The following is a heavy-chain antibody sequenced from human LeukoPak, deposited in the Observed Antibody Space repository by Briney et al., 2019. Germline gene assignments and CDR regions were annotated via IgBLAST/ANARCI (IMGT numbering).Heavy chain of an antibody. CDR1: GYTFTSYD. CDR3: ARPGIAAAGSIDY. D-gene: IGHD6-13*01. CDR2: MNPNSGNT. V-gene: IGHV1-8*01. Sequence: ASVKVSCKAPGYTFTSYDINWVRQATGQGLEWMGWMNPNSGNTGYAQKFQGRVTMTRNTSISTAYMELSSLRSEDTAVYYCARPGIAAAGSIDYWGQGTLVTVSS. J-gene: IGHJ4*02.